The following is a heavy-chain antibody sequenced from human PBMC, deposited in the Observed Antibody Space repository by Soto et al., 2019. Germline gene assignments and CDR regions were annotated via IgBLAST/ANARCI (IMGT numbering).Heavy chain of an antibody. CDR1: GFTFSSYA. CDR3: ARDSEDR. J-gene: IGHJ4*02. V-gene: IGHV3-30-3*01. D-gene: IGHD3-22*01. Sequence: QVQLVESGGGVVQPGRSLRLSCAASGFTFSSYAMHWVRQAPGKGLEWVAVISYDGSNKYYADSVKGRFTISRDNSKNTLYLQMNSLGAEDTAVYYCARDSEDRWGQGTLVTVSS. CDR2: ISYDGSNK.